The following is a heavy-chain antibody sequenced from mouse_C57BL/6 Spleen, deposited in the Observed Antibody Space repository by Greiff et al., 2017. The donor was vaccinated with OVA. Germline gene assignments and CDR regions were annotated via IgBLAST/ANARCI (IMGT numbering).Heavy chain of an antibody. D-gene: IGHD1-1*01. J-gene: IGHJ2*01. V-gene: IGHV5-17*01. CDR3: ARITTVVDIDD. CDR2: ISSGSSTI. CDR1: GFTFSDYG. Sequence: EVQRVESGGGLVKPGGSLKLSCAASGFTFSDYGMHWVRQAPEKGLEWVAYISSGSSTISSADTLKGRFTISRDNAKNTLFLQMTSLRSEDTAMYYCARITTVVDIDDWGQGTTLTVSS.